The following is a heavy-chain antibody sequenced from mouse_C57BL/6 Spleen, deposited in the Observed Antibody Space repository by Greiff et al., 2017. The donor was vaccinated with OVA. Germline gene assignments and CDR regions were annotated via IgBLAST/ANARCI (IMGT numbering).Heavy chain of an antibody. CDR2: IWWDDDK. CDR3: ARIGYGSSYDYYAMDY. Sequence: QVTLKESGPGILQPSQTLSLTCSFSGFSLSTFGMGVGWIRQPSGKGLEWLAHIWWDDDKYYNPALKSRLTISKDTSKNQVFLKIANVDTADTATYYCARIGYGSSYDYYAMDYWGQGTSVTVSS. J-gene: IGHJ4*01. CDR1: GFSLSTFGMG. V-gene: IGHV8-8*01. D-gene: IGHD1-1*01.